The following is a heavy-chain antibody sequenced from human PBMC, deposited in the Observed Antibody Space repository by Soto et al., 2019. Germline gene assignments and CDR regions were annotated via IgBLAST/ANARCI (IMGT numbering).Heavy chain of an antibody. J-gene: IGHJ4*02. CDR1: GYTFATFG. CDR2: ITPDNGDT. Sequence: QVQLLQSGAEVKKPGASVKVSCRASGYTFATFGISWVRQAPGQGLEWLGWITPDNGDTNYAQKLQGRLSMTADTSTSTAYREVRSLRSDDTAVYHGARLAPWGGRDTCYSRPLDFWGQGTLVTVSS. V-gene: IGHV1-18*01. CDR3: ARLAPWGGRDTCYSRPLDF. D-gene: IGHD2-21*02.